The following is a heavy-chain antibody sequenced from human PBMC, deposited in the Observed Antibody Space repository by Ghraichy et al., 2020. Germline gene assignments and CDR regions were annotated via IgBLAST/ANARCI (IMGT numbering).Heavy chain of an antibody. Sequence: GGSLRLSCAASGFSVSSYYMSWVRQAPGRGPEWVSVIYGGDATNYADSVKGRFTISRHNSKNTLYLQMNSLRTEDTAVYYCARDPGVSSWYFDLWGRGTLVTVSS. D-gene: IGHD1-26*01. CDR3: ARDPGVSSWYFDL. CDR2: IYGGDAT. J-gene: IGHJ2*01. CDR1: GFSVSSYY. V-gene: IGHV3-53*04.